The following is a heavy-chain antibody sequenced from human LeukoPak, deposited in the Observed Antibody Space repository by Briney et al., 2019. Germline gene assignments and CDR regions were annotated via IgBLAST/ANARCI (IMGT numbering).Heavy chain of an antibody. Sequence: PSETLSLTCTVSGGSISSYYWSWIRQPPGKGLEWIGYMYYSGSTNYNPSLKSRVTISVDTSKNQFSPKLSSVTAADTAMYYCASRDYSGRHFDYWGQGTLVTVSS. CDR3: ASRDYSGRHFDY. V-gene: IGHV4-59*01. CDR2: MYYSGST. D-gene: IGHD4-23*01. J-gene: IGHJ4*02. CDR1: GGSISSYY.